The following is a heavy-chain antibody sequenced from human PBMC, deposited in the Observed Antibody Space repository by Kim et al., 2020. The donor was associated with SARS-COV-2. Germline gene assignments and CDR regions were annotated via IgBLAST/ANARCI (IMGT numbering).Heavy chain of an antibody. V-gene: IGHV1-69*13. Sequence: SVKVSCKASGGTFSSYAISWVRQAPGQGLEWMGGIIPIFGTANYAQKFQGRVTITADESTSTAYMELSSLRSEDTAVYYCARERDVLTYYDSTHDAFDIWGQGTMVTVSS. J-gene: IGHJ3*02. D-gene: IGHD3-22*01. CDR3: ARERDVLTYYDSTHDAFDI. CDR2: IIPIFGTA. CDR1: GGTFSSYA.